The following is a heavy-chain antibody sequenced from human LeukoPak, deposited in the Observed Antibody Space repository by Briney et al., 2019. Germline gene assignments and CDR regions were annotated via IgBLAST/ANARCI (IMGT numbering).Heavy chain of an antibody. CDR1: GFTFSSYG. D-gene: IGHD1-26*01. CDR2: ISGRGGSE. J-gene: IGHJ4*02. CDR3: AKGWELVDY. Sequence: GGSLRPSCAASGFTFSSYGMSWGRQAPGKGREWVVAISGRGGSEYYADSVKGRFTISRDNSNNTLYLQMNSMRAEDTAVYYCAKGWELVDYWGQGTLVTVSS. V-gene: IGHV3-23*01.